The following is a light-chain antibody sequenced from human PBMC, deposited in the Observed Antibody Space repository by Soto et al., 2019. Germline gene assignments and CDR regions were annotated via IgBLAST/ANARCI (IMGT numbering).Light chain of an antibody. Sequence: QSALTQPRSLSGYPGQSVTFSCTGTSGDIGAYNYVSWYQFHPGKAPKMIIYDVNKRPSGVPDRFSGSKSGNTASLTISWLQAEDEADYYCCSFAHTSRVFGGGTKLTVL. J-gene: IGLJ3*02. CDR2: DVN. V-gene: IGLV2-11*01. CDR3: CSFAHTSRV. CDR1: SGDIGAYNY.